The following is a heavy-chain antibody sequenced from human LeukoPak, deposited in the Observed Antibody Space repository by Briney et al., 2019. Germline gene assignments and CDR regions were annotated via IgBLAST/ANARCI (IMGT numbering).Heavy chain of an antibody. V-gene: IGHV3-48*03. CDR3: ARWAYFDY. Sequence: GVSLTLSCAASGFSFSSYEMNWVRQAPGKGLEWVSYISSSGSTITYADSVKGRFTISRDNAKNSLYLQMNSLRAEDTAVYYCARWAYFDYWGQGTLVTVSS. CDR2: ISSSGSTI. J-gene: IGHJ4*02. D-gene: IGHD4-23*01. CDR1: GFSFSSYE.